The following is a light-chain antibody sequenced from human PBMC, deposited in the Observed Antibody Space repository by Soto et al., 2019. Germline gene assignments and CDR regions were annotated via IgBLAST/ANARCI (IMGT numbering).Light chain of an antibody. CDR1: ENINTY. Sequence: IVLTQSPATLSVSPGERATLSCRASENINTYLAWYQQKPGQAPKLLIYDASNRATGIPARFSASGSGTDFTLTISSLEPEDFAVYYCQQHGSSPITFGQGTRLEIK. J-gene: IGKJ5*01. CDR3: QQHGSSPIT. V-gene: IGKV3-11*01. CDR2: DAS.